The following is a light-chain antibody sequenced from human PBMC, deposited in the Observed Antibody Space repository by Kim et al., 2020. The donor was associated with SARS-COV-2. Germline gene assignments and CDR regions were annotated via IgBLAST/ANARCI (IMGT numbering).Light chain of an antibody. CDR1: ERDIGSYNY. Sequence: QSITTSCTGTERDIGSYNYASRYQKHPGKAPQLMIYAVTERPSGVSSRFSGSKSGNTASLTISGLQAEDEADYYCISYTSATTWVFGGGTQLSVL. CDR2: AVT. J-gene: IGLJ3*02. CDR3: ISYTSATTWV. V-gene: IGLV2-14*03.